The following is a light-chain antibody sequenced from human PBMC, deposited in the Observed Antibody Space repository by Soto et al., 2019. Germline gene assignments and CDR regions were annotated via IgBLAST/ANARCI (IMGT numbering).Light chain of an antibody. Sequence: QSALTQPASVSGSPGQSITISCTGTSSDVGGYNYVSWYQQHPGKAPKLMIYDVSNRPSGVSNRFSGSKSGNTASLTISGLQAGDEGGYYCSSYTSSSTLVFGTGTKLTVL. V-gene: IGLV2-14*01. J-gene: IGLJ1*01. CDR3: SSYTSSSTLV. CDR2: DVS. CDR1: SSDVGGYNY.